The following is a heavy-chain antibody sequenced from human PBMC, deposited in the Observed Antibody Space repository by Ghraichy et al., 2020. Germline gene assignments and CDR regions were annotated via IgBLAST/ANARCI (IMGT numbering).Heavy chain of an antibody. CDR2: IRSKANSYAT. CDR1: GFTFSGSA. V-gene: IGHV3-73*01. Sequence: GESLNISCAASGFTFSGSAMHWVRQASGKGLEWVGRIRSKANSYATAYAASVKGRFTISRDDSKNTVYLQMNSLKTEDTAVYYCTRRLEYSSSERVRAYNWFDPWGQGTLVTVSS. CDR3: TRRLEYSSSERVRAYNWFDP. J-gene: IGHJ5*02. D-gene: IGHD6-6*01.